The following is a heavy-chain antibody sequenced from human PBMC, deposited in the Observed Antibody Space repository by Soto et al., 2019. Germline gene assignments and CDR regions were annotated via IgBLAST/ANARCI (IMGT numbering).Heavy chain of an antibody. CDR3: ARTKYYYDSSGYYQSLDY. D-gene: IGHD3-22*01. CDR1: GFSLSNARMG. J-gene: IGHJ4*02. CDR2: IFSNDEK. Sequence: GSGPTLVNPTETLTLTCTVSGFSLSNARMGVSWIRQPPGKALEWLAHIFSNDEKSYSTSLKSRLTISKDTSKSQVVLTMTNMDPVDTATYYCARTKYYYDSSGYYQSLDYWGQGTLVTVSS. V-gene: IGHV2-26*01.